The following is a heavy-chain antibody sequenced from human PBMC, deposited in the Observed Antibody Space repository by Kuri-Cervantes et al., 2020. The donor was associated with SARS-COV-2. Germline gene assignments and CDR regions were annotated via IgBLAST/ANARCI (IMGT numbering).Heavy chain of an antibody. Sequence: SVKVSCKASGGTFSSYAVTWVRQAPGQGLEWMGRIIPLFGTTIYAQEFQGRVTLTADKSTTPAYMELSSLRSEDTAVYYCARPYCSITTCYDVTFDSWGQGTLVTVSS. J-gene: IGHJ4*02. CDR2: IIPLFGTT. CDR3: ARPYCSITTCYDVTFDS. D-gene: IGHD2-2*01. CDR1: GGTFSSYA. V-gene: IGHV1-69*06.